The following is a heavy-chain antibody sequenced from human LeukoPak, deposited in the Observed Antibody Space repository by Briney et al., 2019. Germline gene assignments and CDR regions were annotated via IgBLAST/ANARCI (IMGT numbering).Heavy chain of an antibody. CDR2: IWYGGSIK. V-gene: IGHV3-33*06. CDR3: AKRANVLRYFDWLPVDY. D-gene: IGHD3-9*01. CDR1: GFAFSTYA. J-gene: IGHJ4*02. Sequence: PGRSLRLSCETSGFAFSTYAMVWVRQAPGKGLEGVALIWYGGSIKYYADSVKGRFTISRDNSKNALFLQMNSLRAEDTAVYYCAKRANVLRYFDWLPVDYWGQGTLVTVSS.